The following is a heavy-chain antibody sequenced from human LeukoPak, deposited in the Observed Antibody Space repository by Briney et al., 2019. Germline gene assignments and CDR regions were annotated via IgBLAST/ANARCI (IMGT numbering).Heavy chain of an antibody. Sequence: GGSLRLSCTASGFTFSTHSMHWVRQAPGKGPVWVSRINSDGSSTRYADSVTGRFTISRDNAKNTVYLQMNSLRAEDTAVYYCAKVLGGLWPGIDYWGQGTVVTVSS. D-gene: IGHD2-15*01. CDR2: INSDGSST. V-gene: IGHV3-74*01. J-gene: IGHJ4*02. CDR1: GFTFSTHS. CDR3: AKVLGGLWPGIDY.